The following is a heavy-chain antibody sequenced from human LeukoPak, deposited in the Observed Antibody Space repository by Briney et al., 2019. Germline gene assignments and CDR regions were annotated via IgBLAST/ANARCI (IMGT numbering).Heavy chain of an antibody. J-gene: IGHJ4*02. CDR2: IDSSGGYM. V-gene: IGHV3-21*06. CDR3: LRGDRRDY. CDR1: GFTFSNAW. Sequence: GGSLRLSCAASGFTFSNAWMSWVRQAPGKGLEWVSSIDSSGGYMFYADSVKGRFIISRDNAKDSLYLQMNSLRVEDTAVYYCLRGDRRDYWGQGTLVTVSS.